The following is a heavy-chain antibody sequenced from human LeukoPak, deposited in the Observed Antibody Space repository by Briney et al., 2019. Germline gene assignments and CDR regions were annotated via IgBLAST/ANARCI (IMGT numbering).Heavy chain of an antibody. J-gene: IGHJ4*02. Sequence: GGSLRLSCAASGFTFSSYAMSWVRQAPGKGLEWVPSISGSGGNTYYADSVKGRFTISRDNSRNTVYLQMNSLRAGDTAVYYCAMDRGYWGQGTLVTVFS. CDR3: AMDRGY. D-gene: IGHD3-10*01. V-gene: IGHV3-23*01. CDR1: GFTFSSYA. CDR2: ISGSGGNT.